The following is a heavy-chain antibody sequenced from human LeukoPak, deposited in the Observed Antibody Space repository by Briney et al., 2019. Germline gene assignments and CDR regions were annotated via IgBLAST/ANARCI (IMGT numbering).Heavy chain of an antibody. V-gene: IGHV1-18*04. CDR3: ARAVLRYFDWSIRHLDY. Sequence: GASVKVSCKASGYTFTSYGISWVRQAPGQGLEWMGWISAYNGNTNYAQKLQGRVTMTTDTSTSTAYMELRSLRSDDTAVYYCARAVLRYFDWSIRHLDYWGQGTLVTVSS. D-gene: IGHD3-9*01. CDR1: GYTFTSYG. J-gene: IGHJ4*02. CDR2: ISAYNGNT.